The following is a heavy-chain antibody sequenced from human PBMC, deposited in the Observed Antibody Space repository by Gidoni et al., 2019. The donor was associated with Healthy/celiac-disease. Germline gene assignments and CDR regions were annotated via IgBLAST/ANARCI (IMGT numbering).Heavy chain of an antibody. CDR2: IYWDDDK. CDR1: GFSLSTSGVG. V-gene: IGHV2-5*02. J-gene: IGHJ3*02. CDR3: AHRHRYSYGLDDFDI. D-gene: IGHD5-18*01. Sequence: QITFNASCPTLVKPTQTLPLTCTFSGFSLSTSGVGVGWIRQPPGKALEWLALIYWDDDKRYSTSLKSRLNINKDNYKNKVVITMTNMDHVDTATYYCAHRHRYSYGLDDFDIWGQGTMVTVSS.